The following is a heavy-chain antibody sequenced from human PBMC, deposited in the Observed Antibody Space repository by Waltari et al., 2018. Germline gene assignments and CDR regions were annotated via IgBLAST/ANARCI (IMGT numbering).Heavy chain of an antibody. CDR2: INAGNGNT. CDR1: GYTFTSYA. D-gene: IGHD3-3*01. V-gene: IGHV1-3*01. Sequence: QVQLVQSGAEVKKPGASVKVSCKASGYTFTSYAMHWVRQAPGQRLEWMGWINAGNGNTKDSQKFQGRVTITRDTSASTAYMELSSLRSEDTAVYYCTITIFGVVIKGPGDYWGQGTLVTVSS. CDR3: TITIFGVVIKGPGDY. J-gene: IGHJ4*02.